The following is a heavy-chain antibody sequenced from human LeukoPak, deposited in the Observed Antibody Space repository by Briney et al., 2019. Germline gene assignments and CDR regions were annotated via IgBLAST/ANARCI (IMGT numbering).Heavy chain of an antibody. J-gene: IGHJ6*03. Sequence: GGSLRLSCAASRFTFNNYTMTWVRQAPGKGLEWVSTISGSGGTTYYADSRKGRFTISTDNSKNTLILQMNSLRAEDTAVYYCSGTDSNFLSNYFDYYMDVWGKGTTVTVSS. CDR2: ISGSGGTT. V-gene: IGHV3-23*01. CDR1: RFTFNNYT. CDR3: SGTDSNFLSNYFDYYMDV. D-gene: IGHD4-11*01.